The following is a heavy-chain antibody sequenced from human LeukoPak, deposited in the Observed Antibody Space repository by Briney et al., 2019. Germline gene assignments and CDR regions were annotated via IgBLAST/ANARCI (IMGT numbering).Heavy chain of an antibody. CDR2: IYTSGST. Sequence: SETLSLTCSVSGGSFSSYYWSWIRQPPGKGLEWIGRIYTSGSTNYNPSLKSRVTISVDTSKHQFSLKLSSVTAADTAVYYCAREKIGYYDGSGRGWFDPWGQGTLVTVSS. V-gene: IGHV4-4*08. CDR1: GGSFSSYY. D-gene: IGHD3-22*01. CDR3: AREKIGYYDGSGRGWFDP. J-gene: IGHJ5*02.